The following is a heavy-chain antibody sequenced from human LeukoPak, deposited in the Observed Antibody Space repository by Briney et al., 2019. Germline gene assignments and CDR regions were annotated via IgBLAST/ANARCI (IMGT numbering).Heavy chain of an antibody. Sequence: GSSVKVLCNASGRTLSSYAMSWVRQAPAQGLGWMGGIIPIFCTAKCAQKFQGRVTITTDESTSTAYMELSSLRSEDTAVYYCARDRGSSSWFYYWGQGTLVTVSS. J-gene: IGHJ4*02. V-gene: IGHV1-69*05. CDR2: IIPIFCTA. CDR1: GRTLSSYA. CDR3: ARDRGSSSWFYY. D-gene: IGHD6-13*01.